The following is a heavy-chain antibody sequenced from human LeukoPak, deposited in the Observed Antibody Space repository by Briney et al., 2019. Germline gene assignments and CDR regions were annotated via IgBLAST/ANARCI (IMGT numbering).Heavy chain of an antibody. CDR2: INPNSGGT. V-gene: IGHV1-2*02. CDR1: GYTFTGYY. CDR3: ARQDPKDYYMDV. Sequence: ASVKVSCKASGYTFTGYYMHWVRQAPGQELEWMGWINPNSGGTNYAQKFQGRVTMTRDTSISTAYMELSRLRSDYTAVYYCARQDPKDYYMDVWGKGTTVTVSS. J-gene: IGHJ6*03.